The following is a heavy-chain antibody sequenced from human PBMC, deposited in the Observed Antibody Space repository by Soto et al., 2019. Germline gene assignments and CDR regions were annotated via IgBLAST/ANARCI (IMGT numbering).Heavy chain of an antibody. CDR1: GGTFSSYT. CDR2: IIPILGIA. CDR3: AKTNDSSGYCLDY. D-gene: IGHD3-22*01. V-gene: IGHV1-69*02. Sequence: QVQLVQSGAEVKKPGSSVKVSCKASGGTFSSYTISWVRQAPGQGLEWMGRIIPILGIANYAQKFQGRVTITADKSTSTAYRELSSLRSEDTAVYYWAKTNDSSGYCLDYWGQGTLVTVSS. J-gene: IGHJ4*02.